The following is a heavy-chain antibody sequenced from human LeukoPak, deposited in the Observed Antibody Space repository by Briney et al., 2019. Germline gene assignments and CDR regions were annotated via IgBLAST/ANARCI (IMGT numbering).Heavy chain of an antibody. V-gene: IGHV4-34*01. CDR2: INHSGST. Sequence: SETLSLTCAVYGGSFSGYYWSWIRQPPGKGLEWIGEINHSGSTNYNPSLKSRVTLSVDTSKNQFSLKLSSVTAADTAVYYCARRPPVPAAIRKYYFDYWGQGTLVTVSS. D-gene: IGHD2-2*01. J-gene: IGHJ4*02. CDR1: GGSFSGYY. CDR3: ARRPPVPAAIRKYYFDY.